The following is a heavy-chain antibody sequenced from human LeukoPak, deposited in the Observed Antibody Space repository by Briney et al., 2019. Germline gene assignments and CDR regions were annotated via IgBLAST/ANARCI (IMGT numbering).Heavy chain of an antibody. CDR3: ARGPPNWGFDY. J-gene: IGHJ4*02. V-gene: IGHV1-8*01. D-gene: IGHD7-27*01. CDR1: GYTFTSYD. CDR2: MSPNGGNT. Sequence: GASVKVSCKASGYTFTSYDINWVRQATGQGLEWMGWMSPNGGNTGYAQKFQGRVTMTRNTSISTAYMQLSSLRSEDTAVYYCARGPPNWGFDYWGQGTLVTVSS.